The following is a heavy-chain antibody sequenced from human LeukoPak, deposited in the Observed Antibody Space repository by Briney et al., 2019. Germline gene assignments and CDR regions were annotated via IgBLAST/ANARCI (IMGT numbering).Heavy chain of an antibody. D-gene: IGHD3-22*01. J-gene: IGHJ4*02. CDR3: ARDREYYYDSSGYYYAEYFDY. CDR2: ISYDGSNK. CDR1: GFTFSSYA. V-gene: IGHV3-30-3*01. Sequence: QTGGSLRLSCAASGFTFSSYAMHWVRQAPGKGLEWVAVISYDGSNKYYADSVKGRFTISRDNSKNTLYLQMNSLRAEDPAVYYCARDREYYYDSSGYYYAEYFDYWGQGTLVTVSS.